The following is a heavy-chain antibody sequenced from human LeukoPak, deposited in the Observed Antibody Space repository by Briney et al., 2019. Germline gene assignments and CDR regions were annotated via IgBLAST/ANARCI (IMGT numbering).Heavy chain of an antibody. V-gene: IGHV3-74*01. J-gene: IGHJ4*02. CDR3: AKSHGYSYGFDY. D-gene: IGHD5-18*01. CDR1: GFAFSSYW. CDR2: IHSDGNST. Sequence: GGSLRLSCAASGFAFSSYWMHWVRQAPGKGLVWVSRIHSDGNSTTYADSVKGRFTISRDNSKNTLYLQMNSLRAEDTAVYYCAKSHGYSYGFDYWGQGTLVTVSS.